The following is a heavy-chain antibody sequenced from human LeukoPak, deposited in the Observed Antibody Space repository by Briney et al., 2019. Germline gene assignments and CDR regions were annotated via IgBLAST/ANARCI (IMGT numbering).Heavy chain of an antibody. J-gene: IGHJ4*02. V-gene: IGHV3-30*03. CDR2: ISYDGSNK. CDR1: GFTFSSYG. Sequence: PGGSLRLSCAASGFTFSSYGMHWVRQAPGKGLEWVAVISYDGSNKYYADSVKGRFTISRDNSKNTLYLQMNSLRAEDTAVYYCASRRKAYCGGDCYPDYWGQGTLVTVSS. D-gene: IGHD2-21*02. CDR3: ASRRKAYCGGDCYPDY.